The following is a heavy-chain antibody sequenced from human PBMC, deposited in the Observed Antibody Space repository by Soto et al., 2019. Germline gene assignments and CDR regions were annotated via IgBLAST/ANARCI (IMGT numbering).Heavy chain of an antibody. J-gene: IGHJ6*02. CDR1: GYTFTSYG. V-gene: IGHV1-18*01. CDR3: ARVGTGSGSYRGLYYYYGMDV. D-gene: IGHD3-10*01. CDR2: ISAYNGNT. Sequence: QVQLVQSGAEVKKPGASVKVSCKASGYTFTSYGISWVRQAPGQGLEWMGWISAYNGNTNYAQKLQGRVTMTTDTSTSTAYMELRSLRSDDTAVYYCARVGTGSGSYRGLYYYYGMDVWGQGTTVTVSS.